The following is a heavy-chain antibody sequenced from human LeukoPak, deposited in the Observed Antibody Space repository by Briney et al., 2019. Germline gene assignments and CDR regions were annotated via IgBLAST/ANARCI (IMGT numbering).Heavy chain of an antibody. CDR1: GGTFSSYA. V-gene: IGHV1-69*05. CDR3: ARDGPAGAFDI. Sequence: ASVKVSCKASGGTFSSYAISWVRQAPGQGLEWMGGIIPIFGTANYAQKFQGRVTITTDESTSTTYMELSSLRSEDTAVYYCARDGPAGAFDIWGQGTMVTVSS. CDR2: IIPIFGTA. J-gene: IGHJ3*02.